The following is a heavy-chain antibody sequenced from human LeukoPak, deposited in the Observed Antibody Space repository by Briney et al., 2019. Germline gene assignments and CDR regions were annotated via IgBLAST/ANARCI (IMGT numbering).Heavy chain of an antibody. CDR3: ATESGTYSGTCFDY. V-gene: IGHV3-48*01. D-gene: IGHD1-26*01. CDR1: GFTFSSYA. CDR2: ISSSSNTI. Sequence: GGSLRLSCAASGFTFSSYAMSWVRQAPGKGLEWVSYISSSSNTIYYADSVKDRFSISRDNAKNSLYLQMNSLRAEDTAVYYCATESGTYSGTCFDYWGQGTLVTVSS. J-gene: IGHJ4*02.